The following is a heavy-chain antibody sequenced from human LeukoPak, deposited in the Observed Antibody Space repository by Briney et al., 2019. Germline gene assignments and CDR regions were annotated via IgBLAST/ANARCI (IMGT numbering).Heavy chain of an antibody. CDR3: SRGLGMYYFDY. Sequence: GGSLRLSCAASGFTFSSYAMYWVRQAPGKGLEWVAVISYDGGNKYYADSVKGRFTISRDNSKNTLFLQMNSLRAEDTAVYYCSRGLGMYYFDYWGQGTLVTVSS. J-gene: IGHJ4*02. CDR1: GFTFSSYA. CDR2: ISYDGGNK. V-gene: IGHV3-30-3*01. D-gene: IGHD1-26*01.